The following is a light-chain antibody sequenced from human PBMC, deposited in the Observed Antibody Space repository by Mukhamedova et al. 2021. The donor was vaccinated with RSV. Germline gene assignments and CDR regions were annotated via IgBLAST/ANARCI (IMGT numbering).Light chain of an antibody. J-gene: IGKJ1*01. V-gene: IGKV1-39*01. CDR2: AAS. Sequence: WYQRRVHGRAPNLLIYAASTLHTGVPSRFSGSGSGTDFSLTIAGLEPEDFATYYCPHSYGSPWTFGQGTRVEV. CDR3: PHSYGSPWT.